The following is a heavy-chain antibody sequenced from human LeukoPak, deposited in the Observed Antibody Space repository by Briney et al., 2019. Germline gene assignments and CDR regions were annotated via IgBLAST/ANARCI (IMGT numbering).Heavy chain of an antibody. CDR3: ARSLWPEDY. D-gene: IGHD2-21*01. Sequence: GGSLRLSCEASGFVLSSYWASWVRQAPGKGLEWVANINQDRNSQNYVDSVRGRFTISKDNAKNSVNLQMTSLRDEDTAVYYCARSLWPEDYWGQGILVTVSS. V-gene: IGHV3-7*01. CDR1: GFVLSSYW. CDR2: INQDRNSQ. J-gene: IGHJ4*02.